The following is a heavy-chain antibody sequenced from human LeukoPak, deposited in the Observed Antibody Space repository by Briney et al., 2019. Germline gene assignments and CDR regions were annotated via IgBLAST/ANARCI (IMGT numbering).Heavy chain of an antibody. J-gene: IGHJ2*01. V-gene: IGHV4-28*01. Sequence: SETLSLTCAVSGYSISSSNWWGWIRQPPGKGLEWIGYIYYSESTYYNPSLKRRVSMSVDTSKNQFSLKLSSVTAVDTAVYYCARSRVTTGTTFDLWGRGTLVTVPS. CDR1: GYSISSSNW. CDR3: ARSRVTTGTTFDL. CDR2: IYYSEST. D-gene: IGHD1-1*01.